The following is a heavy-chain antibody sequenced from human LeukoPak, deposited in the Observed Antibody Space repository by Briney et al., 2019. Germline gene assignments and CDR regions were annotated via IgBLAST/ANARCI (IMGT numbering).Heavy chain of an antibody. J-gene: IGHJ6*02. D-gene: IGHD2-15*01. V-gene: IGHV1-69*13. CDR2: IIPFFATT. Sequence: ASVKVSCKASGGNLSSYAMTWVRPAPGQGLEWMAGIIPFFATTNYAQTFQGRVTVTADESTSTSYMELTSLRSDDTAVYYCVRGLGYCSAGNCYLFGMDVWGQGTTVTVSS. CDR3: VRGLGYCSAGNCYLFGMDV. CDR1: GGNLSSYA.